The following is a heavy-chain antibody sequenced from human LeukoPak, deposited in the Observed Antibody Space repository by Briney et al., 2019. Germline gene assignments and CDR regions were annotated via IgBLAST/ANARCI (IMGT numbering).Heavy chain of an antibody. CDR1: GVTLSSYA. CDR2: ISSSGSGGNT. CDR3: AKDRTVGVSYWYFDL. V-gene: IGHV3-23*01. Sequence: GGSLRLSCAASGVTLSSYAMSWARQAPGKGLEWVSDISSSGSGGNTYYADSVKGRFTISRDSSKNTLFLHMNTLRAEDTAIYYCAKDRTVGVSYWYFDLWGRGTLVTVSS. J-gene: IGHJ2*01. D-gene: IGHD4-23*01.